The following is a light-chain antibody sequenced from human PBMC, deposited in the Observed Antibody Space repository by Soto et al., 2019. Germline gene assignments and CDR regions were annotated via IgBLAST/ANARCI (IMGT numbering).Light chain of an antibody. CDR1: SSDVGEYNY. Sequence: QSVLTQPRSVSGSPGQSVTISCTGSSSDVGEYNYVSWYQHHPGNAPKLMIYDVSKRPSGVPDRFSGSKSGNTASLTISGLQAEDEAYYYCFSYAGSRVFGGGTKLTVL. J-gene: IGLJ3*02. CDR2: DVS. CDR3: FSYAGSRV. V-gene: IGLV2-11*01.